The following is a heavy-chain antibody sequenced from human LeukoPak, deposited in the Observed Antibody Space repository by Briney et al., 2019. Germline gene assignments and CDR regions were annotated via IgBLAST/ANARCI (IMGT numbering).Heavy chain of an antibody. CDR2: IYHSGST. J-gene: IGHJ3*02. D-gene: IGHD3-22*01. CDR3: ARAPYDSSGYYYRVGAFDI. CDR1: GGSISSGGYS. Sequence: KASETLSLTCAVSGGSISSGGYSWRWLRQPPGKGLEWIGYIYHSGSTYYNPSLKSRVTISVDRSKNQFSLKLSSVAAADTAVYYCARAPYDSSGYYYRVGAFDIWGQGTMVTVSS. V-gene: IGHV4-30-2*01.